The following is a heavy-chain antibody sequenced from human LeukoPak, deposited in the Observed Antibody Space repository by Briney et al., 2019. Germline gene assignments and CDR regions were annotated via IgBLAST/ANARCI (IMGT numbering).Heavy chain of an antibody. CDR1: GFTFTTYI. CDR2: ISSGSSFI. Sequence: PGGSLRLSCAASGFTFTTYIMNWVRQAPGKGLEWISSISSGSSFIYYADSVKGRFTISRDNAKNSLYLQLDSLRAEDTAIYYRARMTGGDGYHYVDYWGQGTLVTVSS. D-gene: IGHD5-24*01. CDR3: ARMTGGDGYHYVDY. J-gene: IGHJ4*02. V-gene: IGHV3-21*01.